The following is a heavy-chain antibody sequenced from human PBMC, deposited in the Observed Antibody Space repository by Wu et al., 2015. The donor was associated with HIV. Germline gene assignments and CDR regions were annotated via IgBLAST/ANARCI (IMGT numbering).Heavy chain of an antibody. CDR2: TIPVFGTV. V-gene: IGHV1-69*05. CDR1: GGSFSDYA. D-gene: IGHD3/OR15-3a*01. J-gene: IGHJ4*02. Sequence: QVQLVQSGAEVKKPASSVKVSCKASGGSFSDYAVSWVRQAPGQGLEWMAGTIPVFGTVNYAQKFQGRVAITTDESTNTAYMELSSLTSEDTAVYYCARCPWTGTAPYHFDSWGQGTLVTVSS. CDR3: ARCPWTGTAPYHFDS.